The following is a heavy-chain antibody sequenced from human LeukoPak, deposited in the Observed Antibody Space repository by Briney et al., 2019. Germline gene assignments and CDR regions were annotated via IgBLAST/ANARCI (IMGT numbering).Heavy chain of an antibody. CDR3: ATIKRGDIIRYFDF. D-gene: IGHD5-18*01. V-gene: IGHV4-59*11. CDR2: MLDTVTT. CDR1: GGSMNSHH. Sequence: SETLSLTCTVSGGSMNSHHWSWIRQPPGKGLEWIGYMLDTVTTKDNPSLKSRFTLSADTSKNQFSQRLTSVTAADTAVYYCATIKRGDIIRYFDFWGQGILVTVSS. J-gene: IGHJ4*02.